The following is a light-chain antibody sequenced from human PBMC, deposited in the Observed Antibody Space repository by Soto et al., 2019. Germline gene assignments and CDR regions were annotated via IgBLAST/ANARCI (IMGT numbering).Light chain of an antibody. CDR2: NVY. CDR3: SAYTVSRTYV. J-gene: IGLJ1*01. V-gene: IGLV2-14*03. Sequence: HSALAQPRSVSGSPGQSITISCTGTSSDVGAYNFVSWHQQHPGKAPKLMIYNVYGRPSGISYRFSGSKSGNTASLTISGLQGEDEADYYCSAYTVSRTYVFGTGTKVTVL. CDR1: SSDVGAYNF.